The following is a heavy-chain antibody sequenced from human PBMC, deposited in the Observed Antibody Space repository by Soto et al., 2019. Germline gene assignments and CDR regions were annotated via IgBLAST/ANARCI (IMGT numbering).Heavy chain of an antibody. CDR3: VRDVALDDGYFFDY. Sequence: SETLSLPCTVSGGSLSRCGYYWSWIRQPPRKGLEWIGYIYYSGSTYYNPSLKSRVTISVDTSKNQFSLKLSSVTAADTAVYYCVRDVALDDGYFFDYWGQGTLVTVSS. V-gene: IGHV4-30-4*01. CDR2: IYYSGST. J-gene: IGHJ4*02. D-gene: IGHD3-3*01. CDR1: GGSLSRCGYY.